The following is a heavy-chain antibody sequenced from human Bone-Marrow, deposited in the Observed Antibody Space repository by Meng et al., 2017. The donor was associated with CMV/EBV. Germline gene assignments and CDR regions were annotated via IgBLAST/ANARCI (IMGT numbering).Heavy chain of an antibody. Sequence: ASVKVSCKASGYTFTGYYMHWVRQAPGQGLEWMGWINPNSGGTNYAQKFQGRVTMTRDTSISTAYMELSRLRSDDTAVYYGARSDSGSYESWFDPWGQGTLVTVSS. D-gene: IGHD1-26*01. CDR2: INPNSGGT. CDR1: GYTFTGYY. J-gene: IGHJ5*02. CDR3: ARSDSGSYESWFDP. V-gene: IGHV1-2*02.